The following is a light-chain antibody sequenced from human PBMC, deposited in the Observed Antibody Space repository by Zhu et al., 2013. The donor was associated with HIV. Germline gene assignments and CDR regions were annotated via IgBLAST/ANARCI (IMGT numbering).Light chain of an antibody. V-gene: IGKV3-20*01. CDR1: QSVSSAF. CDR2: GAS. J-gene: IGKJ1*01. CDR3: QQYGRSPVT. Sequence: EIVLTQSPGTLSLSPGERATLSCRASQSVSSAFLAWYQQKPGQAPRLLFYGASRRATGIPDRFTGSGSETDFTLTISRLEPEDFALYYCQQYGRSPVTFGQGTKVEIK.